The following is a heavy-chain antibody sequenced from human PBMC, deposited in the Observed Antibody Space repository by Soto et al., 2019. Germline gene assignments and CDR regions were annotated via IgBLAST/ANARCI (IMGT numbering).Heavy chain of an antibody. D-gene: IGHD3-22*01. V-gene: IGHV3-23*01. CDR2: ISDSGST. CDR1: GFTFSSYA. J-gene: IGHJ4*01. CDR3: TTDSHFTMKLVRFDY. Sequence: GGSLRLSCEASGFTFSSYAMSWVRQAPGKGLEWVSTISDSGSTYYADSVKGRFTISRDNSKNTFYLQMNSLEIEDTAVYYCTTDSHFTMKLVRFDYWGLGTLVTVSS.